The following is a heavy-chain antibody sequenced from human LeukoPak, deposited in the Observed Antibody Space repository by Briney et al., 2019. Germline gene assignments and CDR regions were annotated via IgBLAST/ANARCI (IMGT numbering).Heavy chain of an antibody. D-gene: IGHD3-3*01. Sequence: SETLSLTCTVSGGSIIGYYWNWIRQPPGKGLDWIGYIYHSGSTNYNPSLKSRVTISVDTSKTQISLKLRAVTAADTAVYYCARSRVWSDYWGYFDYWGQGTLVTVSS. J-gene: IGHJ4*02. V-gene: IGHV4-59*01. CDR2: IYHSGST. CDR3: ARSRVWSDYWGYFDY. CDR1: GGSIIGYY.